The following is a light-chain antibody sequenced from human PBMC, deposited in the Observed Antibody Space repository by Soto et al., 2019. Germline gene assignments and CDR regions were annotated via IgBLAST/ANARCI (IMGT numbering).Light chain of an antibody. Sequence: IQLTQSPSSLSASVGDRVTITCRASQAIINYLAWYQQKPGKAPQLLIYGASTLQSGVPSRFSGSGSGTHFTLTVSSLQPEDFATYYCQQYDGYRFAQGTKVEIK. CDR1: QAIINY. V-gene: IGKV1-9*01. CDR2: GAS. J-gene: IGKJ1*01. CDR3: QQYDGYR.